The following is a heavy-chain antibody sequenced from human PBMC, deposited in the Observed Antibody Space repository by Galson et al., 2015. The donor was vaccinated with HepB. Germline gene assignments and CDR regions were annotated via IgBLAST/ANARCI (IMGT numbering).Heavy chain of an antibody. CDR3: ARVSKGFGYCTTTTCNAFNS. CDR2: TFYRSKWYN. Sequence: CAISRDSVSSATAAWNWIRQSPSRGLEWLGRTFYRSKWYNEYAVSVKSRITISPDTPKNQLSLQLNSVTPEDTAVYYCARVSKGFGYCTTTTCNAFNSWGQGTLVTVSS. CDR1: RDSVSSATAA. D-gene: IGHD2-8*01. J-gene: IGHJ4*02. V-gene: IGHV6-1*01.